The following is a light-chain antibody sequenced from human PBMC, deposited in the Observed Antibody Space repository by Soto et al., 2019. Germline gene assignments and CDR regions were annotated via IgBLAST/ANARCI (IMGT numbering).Light chain of an antibody. CDR2: WAS. J-gene: IGKJ4*01. Sequence: DIVMTQSPDSLAVSLGERATINCKSSQSLLYSSNNKNYLAWYQQKPGQPPKLLIYWASTRGPGDPDRFSGRGSGTDFTLTISSLQAEDVASYYGQQYYSNPLTFGGGTKVEIK. V-gene: IGKV4-1*01. CDR1: QSLLYSSNNKNY. CDR3: QQYYSNPLT.